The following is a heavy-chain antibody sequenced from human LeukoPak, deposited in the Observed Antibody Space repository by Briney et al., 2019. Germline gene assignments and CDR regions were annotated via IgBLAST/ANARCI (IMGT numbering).Heavy chain of an antibody. CDR1: GFTFSRNS. D-gene: IGHD2-15*01. CDR3: AREHCSGGSCYTRHYDY. Sequence: GGSLRLSCAVSGFTFSRNSMNWVRQAPGKGLEWVSSISTSSSYIYYADSVKGRFTISRDNAKNSLYLQMNSLRAEDTAVYYCAREHCSGGSCYTRHYDYWGQGTLVTVSS. V-gene: IGHV3-21*01. J-gene: IGHJ4*02. CDR2: ISTSSSYI.